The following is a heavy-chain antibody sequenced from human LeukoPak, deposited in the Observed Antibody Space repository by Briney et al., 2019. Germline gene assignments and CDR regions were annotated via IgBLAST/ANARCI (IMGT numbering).Heavy chain of an antibody. V-gene: IGHV4-39*01. Sequence: SETLSLTCTVSGGSISSSSYYWGWIRQPPGKGLEWIGSIYYSGSTYYNPSLKSRVTISVDTSKNQFSLKLSSVTAADTAVYYCARGWKGAAYFDYWGQGTLVTVSS. CDR1: GGSISSSSYY. D-gene: IGHD6-13*01. CDR2: IYYSGST. CDR3: ARGWKGAAYFDY. J-gene: IGHJ4*02.